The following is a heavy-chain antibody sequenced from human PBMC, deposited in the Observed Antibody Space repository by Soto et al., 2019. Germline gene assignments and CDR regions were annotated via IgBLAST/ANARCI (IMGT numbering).Heavy chain of an antibody. CDR1: GDSVSSGNKY. CDR3: ARDPSGRADGFIYYYGMDV. Sequence: PSETLSLTCTVSGDSVSSGNKYWSWIRQTPGKGLEWLGYMYYTGTTNYNPSLESRVTISLDKAKNQFSLKLSSVTAADTAVYYCARDPSGRADGFIYYYGMDVWGQGTTVTVSS. V-gene: IGHV4-61*01. D-gene: IGHD6-13*01. J-gene: IGHJ6*02. CDR2: MYYTGTT.